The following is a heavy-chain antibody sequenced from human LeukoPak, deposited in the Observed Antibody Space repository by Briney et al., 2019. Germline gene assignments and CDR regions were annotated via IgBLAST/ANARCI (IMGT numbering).Heavy chain of an antibody. J-gene: IGHJ3*02. CDR1: GVSISSSNSY. Sequence: LSLTCTVSGVSISSSNSYWGWIRQPPGKGLEWVSYISSSGSTISYTDSVKGRFTISRDNSKNTLYLQMNSLRAEDTAVYYCAKDIIVVVVPAANAFDIWGQGTMVTVSS. D-gene: IGHD2-2*01. V-gene: IGHV3-11*01. CDR2: ISSSGSTI. CDR3: AKDIIVVVVPAANAFDI.